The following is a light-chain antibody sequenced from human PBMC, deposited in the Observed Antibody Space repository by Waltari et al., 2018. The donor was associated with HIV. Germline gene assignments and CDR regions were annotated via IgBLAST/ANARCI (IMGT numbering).Light chain of an antibody. CDR2: DND. CDR1: TSTTPYIL. Sequence: QTVLRQNHSECAGPAHRGTPSCAAATSTTPYILVSWFRGGPGIVPQLLIYDNDKRPSGIPDRFSGSKSDTSATLGITGLQAGDEAEYFCECWDSRVVGAVFGGGTKLTVL. V-gene: IGLV1-51*01. J-gene: IGLJ2*01. CDR3: ECWDSRVVGAV.